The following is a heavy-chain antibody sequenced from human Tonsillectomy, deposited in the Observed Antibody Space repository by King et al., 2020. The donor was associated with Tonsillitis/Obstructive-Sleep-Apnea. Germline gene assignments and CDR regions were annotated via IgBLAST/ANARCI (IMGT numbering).Heavy chain of an antibody. CDR2: INHSGST. Sequence: VQLQQWGAGLLKPSETLSLTCAVYGGSFSGYYWSWIRQPPGKGLEWIGEINHSGSTNYNPSLKGRVTISVDTSKNQFSLKLSSVTAADTAVYYCARGRGGNWNYYYYMDVWGKGTTVTVSS. D-gene: IGHD4-23*01. J-gene: IGHJ6*03. CDR3: ARGRGGNWNYYYYMDV. CDR1: GGSFSGYY. V-gene: IGHV4-34*01.